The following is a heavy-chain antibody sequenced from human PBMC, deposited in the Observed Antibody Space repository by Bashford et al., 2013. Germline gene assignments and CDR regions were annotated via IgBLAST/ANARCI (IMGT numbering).Heavy chain of an antibody. Sequence: SQTLSLTCAISGDTVFSNSAAWTWIRQPPGKGLEWIGYIYYSGSTNYNPSLKSRVTISVDTSKNQFSLKLSSVTAADTAVYYCARAAAGNVGYFDYWGQGPWSPSPQ. V-gene: IGHV4-61*01. CDR1: GDTVFSNSAA. CDR2: IYYSGST. J-gene: IGHJ4*02. CDR3: ARAAAGNVGYFDY. D-gene: IGHD6-13*01.